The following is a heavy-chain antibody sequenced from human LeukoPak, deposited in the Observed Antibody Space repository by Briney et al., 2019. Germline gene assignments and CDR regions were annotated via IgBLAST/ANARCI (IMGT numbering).Heavy chain of an antibody. CDR2: ISSDGSPP. Sequence: AGGSLRLSCAASGVTINGYWMHWVRHAPGKGLVWVSRISSDGSPPTYADSVKGRFTVSRDNAKNTVYLQMNSLRVEDTAVYYCVRDLPHTWFAPWGQGTLVIVSS. V-gene: IGHV3-74*01. J-gene: IGHJ5*02. CDR1: GVTINGYW. CDR3: VRDLPHTWFAP.